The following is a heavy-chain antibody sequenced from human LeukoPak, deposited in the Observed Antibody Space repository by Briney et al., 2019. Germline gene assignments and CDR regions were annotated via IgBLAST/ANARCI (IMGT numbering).Heavy chain of an antibody. V-gene: IGHV3-33*08. Sequence: GGSLRLSCAASGFTFSYYAMHWVRQAPGKGLEWVALIWYDGRNKYCADSVKGRFTVSRDNPKNTLYLQMNSLRVEDTAVYYCARVLRSGNGMDVWGQGTTVTVSS. CDR1: GFTFSYYA. CDR3: ARVLRSGNGMDV. CDR2: IWYDGRNK. J-gene: IGHJ6*02.